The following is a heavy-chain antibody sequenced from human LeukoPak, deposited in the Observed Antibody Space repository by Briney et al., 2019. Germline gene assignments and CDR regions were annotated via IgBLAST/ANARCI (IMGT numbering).Heavy chain of an antibody. V-gene: IGHV6-1*01. J-gene: IGHJ4*02. CDR3: VSSVYYYTSAWYFYFDY. CDR2: TYYRSKWYS. Sequence: SQTLSHTCAISGDSVSSNNAAWNWIRQSPSRGLEWLGRTYYRSKWYSDYAVSVKSRITINPDTSKNQFSLQLNSVTPEDTAVYYCVSSVYYYTSAWYFYFDYWGQGALVTVSS. CDR1: GDSVSSNNAA. D-gene: IGHD6-19*01.